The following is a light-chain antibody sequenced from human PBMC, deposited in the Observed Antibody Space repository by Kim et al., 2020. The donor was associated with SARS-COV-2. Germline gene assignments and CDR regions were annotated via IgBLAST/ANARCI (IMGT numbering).Light chain of an antibody. Sequence: PGERATLSCRASQSVDSRYFAWYQQKPGQAPRLLLHHASSRATGIPDRFSGSGSETEFTLTINRLEPEDFAIYYCQQYGKTPPITFGEGTRLEIK. CDR2: HAS. J-gene: IGKJ5*01. CDR1: QSVDSRY. V-gene: IGKV3-20*01. CDR3: QQYGKTPPIT.